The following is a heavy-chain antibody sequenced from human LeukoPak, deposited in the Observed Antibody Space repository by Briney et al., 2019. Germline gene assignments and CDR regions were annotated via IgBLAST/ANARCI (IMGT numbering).Heavy chain of an antibody. D-gene: IGHD3-22*01. J-gene: IGHJ4*02. CDR2: IYSGGRP. V-gene: IGHV3-66*04. CDR1: GFNVSSNY. CDR3: ARLGSPPGSDYYHFDY. Sequence: GESLRLSCAASGFNVSSNYMSWVRQAPGKGLEWVSVIYSGGRPYYADSVKGRFTISRDNSQNTLYLQMNSLRAEDTAVYYCARLGSPPGSDYYHFDYWGQGTLVTVSS.